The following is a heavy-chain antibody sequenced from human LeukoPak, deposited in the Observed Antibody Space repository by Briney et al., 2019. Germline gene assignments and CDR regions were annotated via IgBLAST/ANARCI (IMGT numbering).Heavy chain of an antibody. V-gene: IGHV4-38-2*01. CDR1: GYSISSGYY. J-gene: IGHJ4*02. Sequence: SETLSLTCAVSGYSISSGYYWGWIRQPPGKGLEWIGSIYHSGSTYYNPSLKSRVTISVDTPKNQFSLKLSSVTAADTAVYYCARLXALRFLEWLPLGSYFDYWGQGTLVTVSS. CDR2: IYHSGST. D-gene: IGHD3-3*01. CDR3: ARLXALRFLEWLPLGSYFDY.